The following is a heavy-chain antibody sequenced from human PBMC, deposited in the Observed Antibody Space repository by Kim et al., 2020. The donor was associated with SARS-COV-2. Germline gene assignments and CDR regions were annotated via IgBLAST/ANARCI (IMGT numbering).Heavy chain of an antibody. Sequence: SETLSLTCAVYGGSFSGYYWSWIRQPPGKGLEWIGEINHSGSTNYNPSLKSRVTISVDTSKNQFSLKLSSVTAADTAVYYCARVRRHKPFDYWGQGTLVTVSS. CDR3: ARVRRHKPFDY. D-gene: IGHD2-21*01. CDR1: GGSFSGYY. CDR2: INHSGST. V-gene: IGHV4-34*01. J-gene: IGHJ4*02.